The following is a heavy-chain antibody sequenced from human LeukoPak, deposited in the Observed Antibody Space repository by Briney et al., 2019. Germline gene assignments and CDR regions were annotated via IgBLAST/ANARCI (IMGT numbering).Heavy chain of an antibody. CDR1: EFIFSHYS. D-gene: IGHD3-16*01. CDR3: ARWRFGGGFDY. J-gene: IGHJ4*02. CDR2: ISGSSETI. Sequence: GGSLRLSCVASEFIFSHYSMNWVRQAPGKGLEWISYISGSSETIYYADSVKGRFTISRDNAKNSLYLQMNSLRAEDTAVYYCARWRFGGGFDYWGQGTLVTVSS. V-gene: IGHV3-48*04.